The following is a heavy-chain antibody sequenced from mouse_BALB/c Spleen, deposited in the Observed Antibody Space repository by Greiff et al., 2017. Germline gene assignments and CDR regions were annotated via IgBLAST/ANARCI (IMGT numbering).Heavy chain of an antibody. D-gene: IGHD2-3*01. CDR2: IDPANGNT. J-gene: IGHJ2*01. V-gene: IGHV14-3*02. CDR3: VLMSVHY. Sequence: EVQGVESGAELVKPGASVKLSCTASGFNIKDTYMYWVKQRPEQGLEWIGRIDPANGNTKYDPKFKGKATITADTSSNTAYLQLSSLTSEDPADYYSVLMSVHYWGQGTTRTVSS. CDR1: GFNIKDTY.